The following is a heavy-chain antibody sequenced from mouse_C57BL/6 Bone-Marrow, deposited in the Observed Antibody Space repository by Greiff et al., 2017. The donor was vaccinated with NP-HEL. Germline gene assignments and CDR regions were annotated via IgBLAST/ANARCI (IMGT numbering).Heavy chain of an antibody. CDR3: ARAYGNYLDY. Sequence: ESGPGLVKPSQSLSLTCSVTGYSITSGYYWNWLRRFPGNKLEWVGSISYDGSNTYSPSLKNRISITRDTSKNQFFLKLNSVTAEDTATYYCARAYGNYLDYWGQGTTLTVSS. D-gene: IGHD2-10*02. CDR1: GYSITSGYY. J-gene: IGHJ2*01. V-gene: IGHV3-6*01. CDR2: ISYDGSN.